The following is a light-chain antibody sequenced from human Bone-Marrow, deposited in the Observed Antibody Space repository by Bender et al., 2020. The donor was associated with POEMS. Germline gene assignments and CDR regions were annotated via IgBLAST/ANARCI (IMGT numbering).Light chain of an antibody. Sequence: QSVLTQPRSVSGSPGQSVTISCTGTSSNVGGYDYVSWYQHHPGKAPKLLIHDVNRRPSGVPDRFSGSKSGNTASLTISGLQAEDEADYYCSSYITSRTLGGYYVFGTGTKVTVL. CDR2: DVN. J-gene: IGLJ1*01. CDR3: SSYITSRTLGGYYV. CDR1: SSNVGGYDY. V-gene: IGLV2-11*01.